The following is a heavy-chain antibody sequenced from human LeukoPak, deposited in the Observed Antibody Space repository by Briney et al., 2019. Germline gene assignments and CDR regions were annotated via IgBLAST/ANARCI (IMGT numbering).Heavy chain of an antibody. Sequence: SETLSLTCAVSGGSISSSNWWSWVRQPPGKGLEWSGEIYHSGSTNYNPSLKSRVTILVDKSKDQFSLKLSSVTAADTAVYYCARDVRFSRRAFDIWGQGTMVTVSS. J-gene: IGHJ3*02. CDR1: GGSISSSNW. V-gene: IGHV4-4*02. CDR2: IYHSGST. CDR3: ARDVRFSRRAFDI.